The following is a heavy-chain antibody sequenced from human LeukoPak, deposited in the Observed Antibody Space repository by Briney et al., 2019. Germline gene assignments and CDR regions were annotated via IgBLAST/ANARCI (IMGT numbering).Heavy chain of an antibody. V-gene: IGHV1-46*01. CDR3: ARDYGSSSGFLSGLYYYYMDV. CDR1: GYPFTSYY. J-gene: IGHJ6*03. CDR2: INPSGGST. Sequence: ASVKVSCKASGYPFTSYYMHWVRQAPGQGLEWMGIINPSGGSTSYAQKFQGRVTMTRDTSTSTVYMELSSLRSEDTAVYYCARDYGSSSGFLSGLYYYYMDVWGKGTTVTISS. D-gene: IGHD3-22*01.